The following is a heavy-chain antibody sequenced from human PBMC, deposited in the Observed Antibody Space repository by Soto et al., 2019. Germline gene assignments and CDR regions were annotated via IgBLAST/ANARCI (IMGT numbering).Heavy chain of an antibody. CDR2: VYTTGST. CDR3: ARDFIFIFDDFADRRWNFDP. J-gene: IGHJ5*02. Sequence: TYTVTGGYIIAYYGSWIRKYAGKGLEWIGRVYTTGSTNYNPSLKSRVTISVDTSRNQFSLSLRSVTAADTAVYYCARDFIFIFDDFADRRWNFDPLGQGTLVT. V-gene: IGHV4-4*07. D-gene: IGHD3-3*02. CDR1: GGYIIAYY.